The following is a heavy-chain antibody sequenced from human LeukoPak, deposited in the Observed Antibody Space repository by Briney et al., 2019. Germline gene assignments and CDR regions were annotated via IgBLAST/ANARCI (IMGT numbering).Heavy chain of an antibody. D-gene: IGHD6-19*01. V-gene: IGHV3-23*01. J-gene: IGHJ3*02. CDR2: ITGSGGST. CDR3: AKPSLLSSGWDDAFDI. CDR1: GFTVSSNY. Sequence: PGGSLRLSCAASGFTVSSNYMSWVRQAPGKGLEWVSAITGSGGSTYYADSVKGRFTISRDNSKNTLYLQMNSLRAEDTAVYYCAKPSLLSSGWDDAFDIWGQGTMVTVSS.